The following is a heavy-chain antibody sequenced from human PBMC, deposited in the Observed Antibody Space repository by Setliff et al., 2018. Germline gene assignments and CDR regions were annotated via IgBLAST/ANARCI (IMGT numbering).Heavy chain of an antibody. Sequence: PGGSLRLSCSASGFTFRIYWMSWVRQVPGKGLEWVANIKGDDSERYYVDSVKGRFTISKDNAKNSLYLQMNNLRAEDTALYFCARDASGSYGTEYFQHWGQGTLVTVSS. CDR2: IKGDDSER. J-gene: IGHJ1*01. CDR1: GFTFRIYW. D-gene: IGHD1-26*01. CDR3: ARDASGSYGTEYFQH. V-gene: IGHV3-7*01.